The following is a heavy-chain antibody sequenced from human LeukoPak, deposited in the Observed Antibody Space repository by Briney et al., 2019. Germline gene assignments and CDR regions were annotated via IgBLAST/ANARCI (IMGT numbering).Heavy chain of an antibody. CDR3: AKDVGYCSSTTCYKPFAY. CDR2: FSTSGGST. Sequence: GSLRLSCAASGFTFSNYAMSWVRHAPGKGLEWVSTFSTSGGSTYYADSVKGRFTISRDNSKNKLSLQMNSLRVDDTAVYYYAKDVGYCSSTTCYKPFAYWGQGTLVTVSS. J-gene: IGHJ4*02. D-gene: IGHD2-2*02. V-gene: IGHV3-23*01. CDR1: GFTFSNYA.